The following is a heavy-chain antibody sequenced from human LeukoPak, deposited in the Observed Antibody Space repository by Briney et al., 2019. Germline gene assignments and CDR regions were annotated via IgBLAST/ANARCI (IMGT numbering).Heavy chain of an antibody. D-gene: IGHD4-23*01. J-gene: IGHJ4*02. V-gene: IGHV3-9*01. CDR3: AKDIDYGGTRTPHYFDY. CDR1: GFTFDDYA. Sequence: GGSLRLSCAASGFTFDDYAMHWVRQAPGEGLEWVSGISWNSGSIGYADSVKGRFTISRDNAKNSLYLQMNSLRAEDTALYYCAKDIDYGGTRTPHYFDYWGQGTLLTVSS. CDR2: ISWNSGSI.